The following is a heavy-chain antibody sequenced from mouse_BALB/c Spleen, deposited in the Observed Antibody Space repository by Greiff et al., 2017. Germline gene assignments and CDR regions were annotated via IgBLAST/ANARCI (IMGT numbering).Heavy chain of an antibody. CDR2: ISSGGSYT. CDR1: GFTFSSYA. D-gene: IGHD2-1*01. V-gene: IGHV5-9-3*01. CDR3: AVYGNYGPVPLTELGVDY. J-gene: IGHJ4*01. Sequence: EVQRVESGGGLVKPGGSLKLSCAASGFTFSSYAMSWVRQTPEKRLEWVATISSGGSYTYYPDSVKGRFTISRDNAKNTLYLQMSSLRSEDTAMYYCAVYGNYGPVPLTELGVDYWGQGTSVTVSS.